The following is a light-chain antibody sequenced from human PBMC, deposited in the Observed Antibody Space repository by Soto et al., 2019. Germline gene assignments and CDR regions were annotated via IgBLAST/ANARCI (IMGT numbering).Light chain of an antibody. CDR1: SSNIGSNY. V-gene: IGLV1-47*01. CDR3: AAWDDSLSVV. Sequence: QTVVTQPPSASGTPGQRVTISCSGSSSNIGSNYVYWYQQLPGTAPKLLIYRNNQRPSGVPDRFSGSKSGTSASLAISGLRSEYEADYYCAAWDDSLSVVFGGGTKLTV. J-gene: IGLJ2*01. CDR2: RNN.